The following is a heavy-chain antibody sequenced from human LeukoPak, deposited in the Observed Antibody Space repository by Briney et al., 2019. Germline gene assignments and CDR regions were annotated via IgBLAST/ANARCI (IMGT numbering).Heavy chain of an antibody. CDR1: GYTFTGYY. J-gene: IGHJ4*02. CDR2: INPNSGGT. CDR3: ASISEVWSGYYTVHHDY. Sequence: ASVKVSCKASGYTFTGYYMHWVRQAPGQGLEWMGRINPNSGGTNYAQKFQGRVTMTRDTSISTAYMELSSLTSDDTAVYYCASISEVWSGYYTVHHDYWGQGTLVTVSS. D-gene: IGHD3-3*01. V-gene: IGHV1-2*06.